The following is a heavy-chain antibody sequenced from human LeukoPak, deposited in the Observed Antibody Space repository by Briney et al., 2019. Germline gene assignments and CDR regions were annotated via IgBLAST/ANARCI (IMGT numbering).Heavy chain of an antibody. Sequence: GGSLILSCGASGCTFVDYTMHWVRQAPGRGLEWVSLISWDGGSTYYADSVKGRFTISRDNSKNSLYLQMNSLRTEDTALYYCAKHLGYCSSTSCRHDAFDIWGQGTMVNVSS. CDR1: GCTFVDYT. V-gene: IGHV3-43*01. CDR2: ISWDGGST. J-gene: IGHJ3*02. D-gene: IGHD2-2*01. CDR3: AKHLGYCSSTSCRHDAFDI.